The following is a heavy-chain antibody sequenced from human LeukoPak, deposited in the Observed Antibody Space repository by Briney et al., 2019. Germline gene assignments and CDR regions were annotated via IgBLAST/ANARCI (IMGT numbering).Heavy chain of an antibody. CDR2: ISAYNGNT. D-gene: IGHD3/OR15-3a*01. V-gene: IGHV1-18*01. Sequence: ASVKVSCKASGYTFITYGITWVRQAPGQGPEWMGWISAYNGNTNYAQKLQGRVIMTIDTSTSIAYMELRSLRSDDTAVYYCARAPFATGVGPFDIWGQGTVVTVSS. CDR3: ARAPFATGVGPFDI. CDR1: GYTFITYG. J-gene: IGHJ3*02.